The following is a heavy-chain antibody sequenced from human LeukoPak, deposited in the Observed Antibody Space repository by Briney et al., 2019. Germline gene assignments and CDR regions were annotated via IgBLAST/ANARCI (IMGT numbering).Heavy chain of an antibody. CDR1: GFTFSSYW. CDR3: AREDVDIVVATSGAFDI. D-gene: IGHD2-15*01. Sequence: GGSLRLSCAASGFTFSSYWMHWVRQSPGKGLVWVSRIISDGGITTYADSVKGRFTISRDNAKNTLYLQMNSLRAEDTAVYYCAREDVDIVVATSGAFDIWGQATMVTVSS. CDR2: IISDGGIT. J-gene: IGHJ3*02. V-gene: IGHV3-74*03.